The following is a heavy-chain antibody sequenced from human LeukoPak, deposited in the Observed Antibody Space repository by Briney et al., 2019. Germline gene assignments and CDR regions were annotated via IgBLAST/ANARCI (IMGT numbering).Heavy chain of an antibody. Sequence: GGSLRLSCAASGFTVNNNYMNWVRQAPGKGLEWVAGIYGDGSTYYADSVKGRFTISRDSSKNTLFLQMNSVRAEDTAVYYCAIGSYCSGGSCYPLFDFWGRGTVVTVSS. D-gene: IGHD2-15*01. CDR1: GFTVNNNY. CDR3: AIGSYCSGGSCYPLFDF. V-gene: IGHV3-53*01. CDR2: IYGDGST. J-gene: IGHJ4*02.